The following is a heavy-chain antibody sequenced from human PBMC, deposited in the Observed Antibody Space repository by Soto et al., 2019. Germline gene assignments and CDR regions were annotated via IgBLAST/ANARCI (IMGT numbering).Heavy chain of an antibody. CDR1: GGTFSSYA. CDR2: IIPILGTA. CDR3: ATDVVVVVPAAIRAEYFQH. D-gene: IGHD2-2*01. Sequence: GASVKVSCKASGGTFSSYAISWVRQAPGQGLEWMGGIIPILGTAIYAQKFQGRVTMTEDTSTDTAYMELSSLRSEDTAVYYCATDVVVVVPAAIRAEYFQHWGQGTLVTVSS. J-gene: IGHJ1*01. V-gene: IGHV1-69*10.